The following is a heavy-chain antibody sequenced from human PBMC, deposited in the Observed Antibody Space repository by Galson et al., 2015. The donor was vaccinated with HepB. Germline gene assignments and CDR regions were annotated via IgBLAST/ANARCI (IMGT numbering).Heavy chain of an antibody. V-gene: IGHV3-33*08. CDR1: GFTLSNYG. CDR2: IWYDGSNK. J-gene: IGHJ4*02. CDR3: ARAPGNIAAAGFDY. D-gene: IGHD6-13*01. Sequence: SLRLSCAASGFTLSNYGMYWVRQAPGKGLEWVAVIWYDGSNKYYADSVKGRFTISRDNSKNTLYLQMNGLRAEDTAVYYCARAPGNIAAAGFDYWGQGTLVTVSS.